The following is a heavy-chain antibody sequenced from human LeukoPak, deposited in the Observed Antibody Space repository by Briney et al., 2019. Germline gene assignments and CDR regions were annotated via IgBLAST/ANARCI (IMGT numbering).Heavy chain of an antibody. CDR3: PRAMRIAAAEYFFDY. D-gene: IGHD6-13*01. J-gene: IGHJ4*02. Sequence: GGSLKLSCAASGLSVSSNYMSWVRQAPGKGLEWVSVIYTGGSSYYADSVKGRFTITRDNPKNTLYLQMHSLRAEDTAVYYCPRAMRIAAAEYFFDYWGQGTLVTVSS. CDR2: IYTGGSS. V-gene: IGHV3-53*01. CDR1: GLSVSSNY.